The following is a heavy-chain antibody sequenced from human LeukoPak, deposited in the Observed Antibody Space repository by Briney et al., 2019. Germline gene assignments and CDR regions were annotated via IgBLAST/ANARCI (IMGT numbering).Heavy chain of an antibody. CDR3: ANSTVGYDSLFDY. D-gene: IGHD3-3*01. Sequence: GGSLRLSCAACGFTLSSYAMSWVRQAAGKGREGVSAISGSGGSTYYEDSVKGRFTISRDNSKNTLYLQMNSLRAEDTAVYYCANSTVGYDSLFDYWGQGTLVTVSS. CDR2: ISGSGGST. V-gene: IGHV3-23*01. CDR1: GFTLSSYA. J-gene: IGHJ4*02.